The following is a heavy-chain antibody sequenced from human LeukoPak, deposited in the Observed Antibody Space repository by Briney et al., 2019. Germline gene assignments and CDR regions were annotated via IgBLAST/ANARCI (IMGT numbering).Heavy chain of an antibody. J-gene: IGHJ4*02. D-gene: IGHD3-16*01. CDR3: ARDPGDDCWGGFDC. V-gene: IGHV3-20*04. Sequence: PGGSLRLSCTASGFNFEDYDMTWVRQVPGKGLEWVSGINWSGRSTGYADSVKGRFTISRDNAMDLLHLQMNSLRAEDTAIYYCARDPGDDCWGGFDCWGQGTLVTVSS. CDR2: INWSGRST. CDR1: GFNFEDYD.